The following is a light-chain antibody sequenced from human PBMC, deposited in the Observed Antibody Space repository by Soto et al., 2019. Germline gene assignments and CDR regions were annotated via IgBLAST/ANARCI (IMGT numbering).Light chain of an antibody. CDR1: QSISSSY. Sequence: EIVLTQSPGTLSLSPGERATLSCRASQSISSSYLAWYQQKPGQAPRLLIYGASSRATGIPDRFSGRGSGTDFTLTISRLEPEDFAVYYCHKYGNSPLTFGGGTKVEIK. V-gene: IGKV3-20*01. CDR3: HKYGNSPLT. CDR2: GAS. J-gene: IGKJ4*01.